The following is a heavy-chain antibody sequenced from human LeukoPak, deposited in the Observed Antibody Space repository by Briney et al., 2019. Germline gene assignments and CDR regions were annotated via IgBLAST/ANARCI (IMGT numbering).Heavy chain of an antibody. CDR2: IYPGDSDT. V-gene: IGHV5-51*01. CDR3: ASRKKGMATAGFDY. Sequence: GESLKISCKGSGYSFTSYWIGWVRQMPGKGLEWMGIIYPGDSDTRYSPSFQGQVIISAEKSISTASLQWSSLEAAATAFFYCASRKKGMATAGFDYWGQGTLVTVSS. CDR1: GYSFTSYW. J-gene: IGHJ4*02. D-gene: IGHD5-24*01.